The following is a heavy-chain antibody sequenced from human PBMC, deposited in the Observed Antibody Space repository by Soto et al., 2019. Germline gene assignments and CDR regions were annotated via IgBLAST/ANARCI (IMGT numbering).Heavy chain of an antibody. J-gene: IGHJ4*02. Sequence: QVQLQQWGAGLLKPSETLSLTCAVYGGSFSGYYLSWIRQSPGKGLEWIGGISHSGSTIYNPPLESRVTISADTSKNQFSLRLSSVTAADTALYYCARYCRSATCYGVFDYWGQGTLVTVSS. CDR3: ARYCRSATCYGVFDY. D-gene: IGHD2-2*01. CDR1: GGSFSGYY. CDR2: ISHSGST. V-gene: IGHV4-34*01.